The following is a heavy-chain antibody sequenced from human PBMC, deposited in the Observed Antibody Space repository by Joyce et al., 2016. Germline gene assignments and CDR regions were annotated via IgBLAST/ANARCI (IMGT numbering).Heavy chain of an antibody. Sequence: QLQLQESGPGLVKPSETLSLTCTVSGGSISSSNYYWGWIRQPPGKGLEWVGNIYYSGSTFYNPSLKSRVSISVDTSKNQFSLKLSSVTAADTAVYYCASWRILITFGGVLDRGQGTLVTVSS. V-gene: IGHV4-39*07. D-gene: IGHD3-16*01. CDR2: IYYSGST. CDR1: GGSISSSNYY. CDR3: ASWRILITFGGVLD. J-gene: IGHJ4*02.